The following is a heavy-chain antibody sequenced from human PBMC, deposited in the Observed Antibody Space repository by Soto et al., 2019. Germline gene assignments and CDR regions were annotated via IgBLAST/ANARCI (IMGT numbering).Heavy chain of an antibody. CDR2: TSYDGSNK. CDR3: ARWGTTGGLDV. Sequence: QVQLVESGGGVVQPGTSLRVSCVGSGFTFRSYVIHWVRQAPGKGLEWVALTSYDGSNKYYGDSVRGRFTISRDNSRNTVDLQMDSLRVEDTALYYCARWGTTGGLDVWAQGTLVSVS. J-gene: IGHJ1*01. CDR1: GFTFRSYV. V-gene: IGHV3-30*19. D-gene: IGHD3-16*01.